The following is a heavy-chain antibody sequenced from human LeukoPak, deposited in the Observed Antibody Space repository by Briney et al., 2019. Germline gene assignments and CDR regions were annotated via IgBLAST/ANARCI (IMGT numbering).Heavy chain of an antibody. CDR3: AKYGGSGSYYNHRYNYFDP. Sequence: GGSLRLSCAASGLTFSSYGMSWVRQAPGEGLEWVSGISGSGGTIYYADSVKGRFTISRDNSKNTVYLQMNSLRVEDTAVYYCAKYGGSGSYYNHRYNYFDPWGQGTLVTVSS. V-gene: IGHV3-23*01. CDR2: ISGSGGTI. J-gene: IGHJ5*02. CDR1: GLTFSSYG. D-gene: IGHD3-10*01.